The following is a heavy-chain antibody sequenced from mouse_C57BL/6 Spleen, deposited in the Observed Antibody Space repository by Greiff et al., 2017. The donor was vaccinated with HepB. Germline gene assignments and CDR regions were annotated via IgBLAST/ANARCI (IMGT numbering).Heavy chain of an antibody. CDR1: GYAFTHYL. CDR2: INPGSGGT. CDR3: ARSHNGSTYGYDV. Sequence: VQLQQSGAELVRPGTSVKVSCKASGYAFTHYLLEWVKQRPGQGLEWIGVINPGSGGTTYNEKFKGKATLTADKSSSTAYMQLSSLTSEYSAVYFGARSHNGSTYGYDVWGTGTTVTVAS. V-gene: IGHV1-54*01. D-gene: IGHD1-1*01. J-gene: IGHJ1*03.